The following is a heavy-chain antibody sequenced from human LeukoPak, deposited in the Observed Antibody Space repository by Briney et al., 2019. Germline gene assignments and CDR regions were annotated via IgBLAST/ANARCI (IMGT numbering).Heavy chain of an antibody. Sequence: PSETLSLTCTVSGGSTTSNYWSWIRQPAGKGLEYIGRIYASGSTNYNPSLKSRVTMSVDTSKNQFSLGLNSVTAADTAVYYCARGPYYHTTKTSASDVWGQGTMVTVSS. CDR2: IYASGST. V-gene: IGHV4-4*07. CDR3: ARGPYYHTTKTSASDV. CDR1: GGSTTSNY. D-gene: IGHD3-22*01. J-gene: IGHJ3*01.